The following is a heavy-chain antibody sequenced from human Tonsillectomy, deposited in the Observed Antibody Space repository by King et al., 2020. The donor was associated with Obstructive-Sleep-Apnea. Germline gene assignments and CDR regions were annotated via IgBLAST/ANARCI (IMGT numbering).Heavy chain of an antibody. CDR2: MSYDGSNK. J-gene: IGHJ6*02. CDR1: GFTFSSYG. Sequence: QVQLVESGGGVVQPGRSLRLSCAASGFTFSSYGMHWVRQAPGKGLEWVALMSYDGSNKYYADSVKGRFTISRDNSKNTLYLQMNSLRDEDTAVYYCAKDQACSSASCSDRWYHYHGMGVWGQGTAVAVSS. D-gene: IGHD2-2*01. V-gene: IGHV3-30*18. CDR3: AKDQACSSASCSDRWYHYHGMGV.